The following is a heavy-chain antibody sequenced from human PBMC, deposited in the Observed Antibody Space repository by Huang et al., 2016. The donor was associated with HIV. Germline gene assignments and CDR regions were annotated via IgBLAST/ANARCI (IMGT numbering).Heavy chain of an antibody. V-gene: IGHV5-51*01. CDR2: IYPGHSDT. D-gene: IGHD3-10*01. CDR1: GYWFRSNW. J-gene: IGHJ6*02. CDR3: ARLIGSPSFYYGLDV. Sequence: EVQLVQSGDEVKKPGESLKISCKWSGYWFRSNWIGWVRQMPGKGLEWMVIIYPGHSDTRYGPSCQGQGTISADKSINTAYRQWSSLKASDTAMYYCARLIGSPSFYYGLDVWGQGTTVTVSS.